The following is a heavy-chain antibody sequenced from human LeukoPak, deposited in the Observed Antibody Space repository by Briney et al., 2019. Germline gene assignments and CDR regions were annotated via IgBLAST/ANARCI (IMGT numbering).Heavy chain of an antibody. CDR1: GFTVRSNY. J-gene: IGHJ4*02. Sequence: GGSLRLSCSVSGFTVRSNYMSWVRQAPGKGLEWVSVIYSGGSTSYADPVKGRFTISRDSSKKTLYLQMNSLRAEDTAVYYCARHREEMATIGAFDYWGQGTLVTVSS. CDR3: ARHREEMATIGAFDY. D-gene: IGHD5-24*01. V-gene: IGHV3-53*01. CDR2: IYSGGST.